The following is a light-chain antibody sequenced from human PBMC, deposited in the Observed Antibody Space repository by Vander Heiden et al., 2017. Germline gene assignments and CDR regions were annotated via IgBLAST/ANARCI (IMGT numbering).Light chain of an antibody. V-gene: IGKV1-12*01. J-gene: IGKJ4*01. CDR1: QGIASW. CDR2: AAS. CDR3: QQANSFPLT. Sequence: EIQMTQSSFSVSASVGDRVTITCRADQGIASWLAWYQQKPGEVPKLLIYAASTLQSGVPTRFSGSGYGTDFILTISSLQPEDFATYYCQQANSFPLTFGGGTKVEIK.